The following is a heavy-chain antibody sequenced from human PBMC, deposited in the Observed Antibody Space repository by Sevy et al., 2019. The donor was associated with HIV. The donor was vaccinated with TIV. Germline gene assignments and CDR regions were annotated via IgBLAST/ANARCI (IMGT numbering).Heavy chain of an antibody. V-gene: IGHV1-2*04. J-gene: IGHJ6*02. CDR1: GYTFTGYY. Sequence: ASVKVSCKASGYTFTGYYMHWVRQAPGQGLEWMGWINPNSGGTNYAQKFQGWVTMTRDTSISTAYMELGRLRSDDTAVYYCARDSEGYCSGGSCYFDYYYYYGMDVWGQGTTVTVSS. CDR2: INPNSGGT. CDR3: ARDSEGYCSGGSCYFDYYYYYGMDV. D-gene: IGHD2-15*01.